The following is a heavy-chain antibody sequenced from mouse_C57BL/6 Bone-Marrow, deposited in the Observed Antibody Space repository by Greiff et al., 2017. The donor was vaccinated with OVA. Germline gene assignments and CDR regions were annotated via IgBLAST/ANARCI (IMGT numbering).Heavy chain of an antibody. CDR3: APYYDGSFAY. CDR2: INPSSGYT. J-gene: IGHJ3*01. V-gene: IGHV1-7*01. Sequence: VQVVESGAELAKPGASVKLSCKASGYTFTSYWMHWVKQRPGQGLEWIGYINPSSGYTKYNQKFKDKATLTADKSSSTAYMQLSSLTYEDSAVYYCAPYYDGSFAYWGQGTLVTVSA. D-gene: IGHD1-1*01. CDR1: GYTFTSYW.